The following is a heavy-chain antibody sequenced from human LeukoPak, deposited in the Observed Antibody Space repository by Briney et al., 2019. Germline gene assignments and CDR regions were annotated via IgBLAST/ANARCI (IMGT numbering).Heavy chain of an antibody. CDR1: GGTFSSYA. J-gene: IGHJ6*03. Sequence: ASVKVSCKASGGTFSSYAISWVRQAPGQGLEWMGGIIPIFGTANYAQKFQGRVTITADESTSTAYMELSSLRSEDTAVYHCARQPSMVRGVRYYYYMDVWGKGTTVTISS. CDR2: IIPIFGTA. D-gene: IGHD3-10*01. V-gene: IGHV1-69*13. CDR3: ARQPSMVRGVRYYYYMDV.